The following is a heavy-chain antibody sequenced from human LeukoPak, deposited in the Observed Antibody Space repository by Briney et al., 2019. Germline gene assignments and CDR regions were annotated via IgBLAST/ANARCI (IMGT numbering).Heavy chain of an antibody. CDR3: TRDRARAGGEILDY. D-gene: IGHD3-10*01. V-gene: IGHV3-21*01. Sequence: GGSLRLSCAASGFTFSSYSMNWVRQAPGKGLEWVSSISSSSSYIYYADSVKGRFTISRDNAKNSLYLQMNSLRAEDTAVYYCTRDRARAGGEILDYWGQGTLVTVSS. J-gene: IGHJ4*02. CDR2: ISSSSSYI. CDR1: GFTFSSYS.